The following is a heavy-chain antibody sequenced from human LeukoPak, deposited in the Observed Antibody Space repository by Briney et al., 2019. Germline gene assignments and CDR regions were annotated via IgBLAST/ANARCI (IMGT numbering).Heavy chain of an antibody. CDR3: AKIAGPNYYYYYYMDV. CDR2: IRYDGSNK. J-gene: IGHJ6*03. CDR1: GFTFSSYG. Sequence: PGGSLRLSCAASGFTFSSYGMHWVRQAPGKGLEWVAFIRYDGSNKYYADSVKGRFTISRDNSKNTLYLQMNSLRAEDTAVYYCAKIAGPNYYYYYYMDVWGKGTTVTDSS. V-gene: IGHV3-30*02.